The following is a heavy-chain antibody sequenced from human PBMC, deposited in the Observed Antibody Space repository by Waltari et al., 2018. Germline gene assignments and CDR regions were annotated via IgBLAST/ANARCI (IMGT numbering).Heavy chain of an antibody. D-gene: IGHD3-10*01. CDR3: ARAGTTLIWGVAE. Sequence: QVQLVQSGAEVKRPGAAVKVSCKASGYTFTDFSMHWVRQAPGQGVEWMGIINPSGGGTTYTQKFRDRVTMTRDTSTNTVYMELSSLRSEDTAVYYCARAGTTLIWGVAEWGQGTLVTVSS. V-gene: IGHV1-46*01. CDR1: GYTFTDFS. J-gene: IGHJ4*02. CDR2: INPSGGGT.